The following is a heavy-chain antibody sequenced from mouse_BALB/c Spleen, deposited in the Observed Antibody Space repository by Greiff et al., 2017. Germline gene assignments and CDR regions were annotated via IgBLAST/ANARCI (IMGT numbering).Heavy chain of an antibody. Sequence: EVMLVESGGGLVKPGGSLKLSCAASGFTFSSYAMSWVRQTPEKRLEWVATISSGGSYTYYPDSVKGRFTISRDNAKNTLYLQMSSLRSEDTAMYYCARQEGLRLMDYWGQGTSVTVSA. CDR3: ARQEGLRLMDY. J-gene: IGHJ4*01. CDR2: ISSGGSYT. CDR1: GFTFSSYA. D-gene: IGHD1-1*01. V-gene: IGHV5-9-3*01.